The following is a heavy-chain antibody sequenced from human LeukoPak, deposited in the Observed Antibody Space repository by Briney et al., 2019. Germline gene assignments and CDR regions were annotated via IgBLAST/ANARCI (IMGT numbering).Heavy chain of an antibody. CDR3: AREKGATDDY. CDR2: ISAYNGNT. Sequence: GASVKVSCKASGYTFTGYYMHWVRQAPGQGLEWMGWISAYNGNTNYAQKLQGRVTMTTDTSTSTAYMELRSLRSDDTAVYYCAREKGATDDYWGQGTLVTVSS. V-gene: IGHV1-18*04. J-gene: IGHJ4*02. D-gene: IGHD1-26*01. CDR1: GYTFTGYY.